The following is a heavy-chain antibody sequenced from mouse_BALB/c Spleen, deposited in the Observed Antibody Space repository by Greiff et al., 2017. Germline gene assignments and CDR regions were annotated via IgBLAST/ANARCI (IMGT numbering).Heavy chain of an antibody. CDR3: ARGDAMDY. V-gene: IGHV1S56*01. J-gene: IGHJ4*01. Sequence: VQLQESGPELVKPGASVRISCKASGYTFTSYYIHWVKQRPGQGLEWIGWIYPGNVNTKYNEKFKGKATLTADKSSSTAYMQLSSLTSEDSAVYFCARGDAMDYWGQGTSVTVSS. CDR2: IYPGNVNT. CDR1: GYTFTSYY.